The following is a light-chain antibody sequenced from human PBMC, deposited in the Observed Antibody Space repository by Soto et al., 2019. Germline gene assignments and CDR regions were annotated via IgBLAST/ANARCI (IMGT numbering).Light chain of an antibody. J-gene: IGKJ1*01. Sequence: LQMKQSCSTRCTKTGQGVTSTSRASQGISSYLAWYQQKPGKAPNLLIYAASTLQSGVPSRFSGSGSGTDFTLTITCLQSEDFATYYCQQYYSYPRTFGQGTKVDIK. CDR3: QQYYSYPRT. CDR1: QGISSY. CDR2: AAS. V-gene: IGKV1-8*01.